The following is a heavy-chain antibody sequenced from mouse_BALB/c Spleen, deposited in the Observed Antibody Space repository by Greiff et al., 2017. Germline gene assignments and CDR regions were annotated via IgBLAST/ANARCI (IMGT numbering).Heavy chain of an antibody. Sequence: QVQLQQSGAELVRPGVSVKISCKGSGYTFTDYAMHWVKQSHAKSLEWIGVISTYYGDASYNQKFKGKATMTVDKSSSTAYMELARLTSEDSAIYYCARQLGLQYYYAMDYWGQGTSVTVSS. CDR3: ARQLGLQYYYAMDY. V-gene: IGHV1S137*01. CDR2: ISTYYGDA. J-gene: IGHJ4*01. CDR1: GYTFTDYA. D-gene: IGHD3-1*01.